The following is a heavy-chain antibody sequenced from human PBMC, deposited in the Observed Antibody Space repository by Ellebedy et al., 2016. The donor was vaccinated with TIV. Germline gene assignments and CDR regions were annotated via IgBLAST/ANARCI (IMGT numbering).Heavy chain of an antibody. V-gene: IGHV3-30-3*01. J-gene: IGHJ4*02. D-gene: IGHD2-21*02. Sequence: GESLKLSCGASGFTFTRYAMHWVRPAPGKGLEWVAVISYNGSNKSYAASVKGRLTISSDNSKNTLYLQMNTLRAEDTAVYYCATRVTLIYWGQGTLVTVAS. CDR1: GFTFTRYA. CDR3: ATRVTLIY. CDR2: ISYNGSNK.